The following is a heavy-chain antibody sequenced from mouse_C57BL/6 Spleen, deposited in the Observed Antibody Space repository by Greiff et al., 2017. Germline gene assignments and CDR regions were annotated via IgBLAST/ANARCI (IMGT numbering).Heavy chain of an antibody. CDR2: LSSGGDYI. J-gene: IGHJ4*01. V-gene: IGHV5-9-1*02. Sequence: DVMLVESGEGLVKPGGSLKLSCAASGFTFSSYAMYWVRQTPEKRLDWVAYLSSGGDYIYYADTVKGRFTISRDNARNTLYLQMSSLKAEDTAMYYCTREGSYYYGSIFYAMYYWGQGTSVTVSS. D-gene: IGHD1-1*01. CDR1: GFTFSSYA. CDR3: TREGSYYYGSIFYAMYY.